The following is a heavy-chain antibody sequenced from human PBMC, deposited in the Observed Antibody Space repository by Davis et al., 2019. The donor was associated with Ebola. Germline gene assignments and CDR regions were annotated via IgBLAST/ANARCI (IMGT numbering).Heavy chain of an antibody. Sequence: ASVKVSCKASGGTFSSYAISWVRQAPGQGLEWMGWMNPNSGNTGYAQKFQGRVTMTRNTSISTAYMELSSLRSEDTAVYYCARGDVGAPDYWGQGTLVTVSS. CDR1: GGTFSSYA. V-gene: IGHV1-8*02. D-gene: IGHD1-26*01. CDR3: ARGDVGAPDY. J-gene: IGHJ4*02. CDR2: MNPNSGNT.